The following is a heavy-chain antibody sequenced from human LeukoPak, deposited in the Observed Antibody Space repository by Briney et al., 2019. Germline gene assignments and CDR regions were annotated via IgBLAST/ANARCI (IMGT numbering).Heavy chain of an antibody. V-gene: IGHV1-18*04. D-gene: IGHD1-26*01. Sequence: ASVKVSCKASGYTFTGYYMHWVRQAPGQGLEWMGWISAYNGNTNYAQKLQGRVTMTTDTSTSTAYMELRSLRSDDTAVYYCARSYSGSYSPFDYWGQGTLVTVSS. J-gene: IGHJ4*02. CDR3: ARSYSGSYSPFDY. CDR2: ISAYNGNT. CDR1: GYTFTGYY.